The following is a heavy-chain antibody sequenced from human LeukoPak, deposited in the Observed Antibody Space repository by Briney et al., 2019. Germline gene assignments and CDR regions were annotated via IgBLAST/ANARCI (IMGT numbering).Heavy chain of an antibody. CDR3: ARINSIAAAILDY. CDR2: IYYSGST. CDR1: GGSISSSSYY. D-gene: IGHD6-13*01. Sequence: PSETLFLTCTVSGGSISSSSYYWGWIRQPPGKGLEWIGSIYYSGSTYYNPSLKSRVTISVDTSKNQFSLKLSSVTAADTAVYYCARINSIAAAILDYWGQGTLVTVSS. J-gene: IGHJ4*02. V-gene: IGHV4-39*07.